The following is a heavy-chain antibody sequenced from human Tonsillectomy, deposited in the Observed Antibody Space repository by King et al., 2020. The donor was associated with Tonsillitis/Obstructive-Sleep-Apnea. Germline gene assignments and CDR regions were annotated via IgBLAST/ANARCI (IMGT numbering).Heavy chain of an antibody. CDR2: IYYSGST. J-gene: IGHJ4*02. CDR1: GGSISSYN. Sequence: QLQESGPGLVKPSETLSLTCTVSGGSISSYNWSWIRQPQGKGLEWIGYIYYSGSTNYNPSLKSRVTISVDTSKNKFSLKLSSVTAADTAVYYCARHQLSDTHPGYWGQGTLVTVSS. D-gene: IGHD2/OR15-2a*01. V-gene: IGHV4-59*08. CDR3: ARHQLSDTHPGY.